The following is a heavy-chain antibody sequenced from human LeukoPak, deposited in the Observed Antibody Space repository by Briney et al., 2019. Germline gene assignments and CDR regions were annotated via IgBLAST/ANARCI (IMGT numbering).Heavy chain of an antibody. CDR3: ARDGSYSSSWYFDY. Sequence: GGSLRLSCAASGFTFSSYSMNWVRQAPGKGLEWVSSISSSSYIYYADSVKGRFTISRDNAKNSLYLQMNSLRAEDTAVYYCARDGSYSSSWYFDYWGQGTLVTVSS. J-gene: IGHJ4*02. V-gene: IGHV3-21*01. CDR2: ISSSSYI. D-gene: IGHD6-13*01. CDR1: GFTFSSYS.